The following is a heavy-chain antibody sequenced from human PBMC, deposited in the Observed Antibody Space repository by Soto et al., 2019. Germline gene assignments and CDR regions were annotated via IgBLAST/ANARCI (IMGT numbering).Heavy chain of an antibody. Sequence: QPGGSLRLSCAASGFTFSSYGMHWVRQAPGKGLEWVAVISYDGSNKYYADSVKGRFTISRDNSKNTLYLQMNSLRAEDTAVYYCAKDLTTSDVGMDVWGQGTTVTVSS. D-gene: IGHD4-4*01. V-gene: IGHV3-30*18. J-gene: IGHJ6*02. CDR2: ISYDGSNK. CDR3: AKDLTTSDVGMDV. CDR1: GFTFSSYG.